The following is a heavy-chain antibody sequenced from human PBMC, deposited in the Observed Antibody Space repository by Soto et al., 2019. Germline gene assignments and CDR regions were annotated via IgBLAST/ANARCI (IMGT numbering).Heavy chain of an antibody. V-gene: IGHV1-18*01. Sequence: VKVSCKASGYTFTMYGISCVLRAPVQWREGMGWISAYNGNTNYAQKLQGRVTMTTDTSASTAYMELRSLRSDDTAVYYCARGPLGHYGSGSYYTEDYFDYWGQGTMVTVSS. CDR1: GYTFTMYG. J-gene: IGHJ4*02. CDR3: ARGPLGHYGSGSYYTEDYFDY. D-gene: IGHD3-10*01. CDR2: ISAYNGNT.